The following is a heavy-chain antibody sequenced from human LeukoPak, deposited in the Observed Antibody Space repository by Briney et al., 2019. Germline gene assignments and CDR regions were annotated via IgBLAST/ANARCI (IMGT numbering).Heavy chain of an antibody. CDR2: INRDGSTT. D-gene: IGHD2-15*01. Sequence: GGSLRLSCAASGFTISSYWMHWVRQAPGKGLVWVSRINRDGSTTSYADSVKGRFTISKDNAKNTLFLPMNSLRAEDTAVYYCASRDQTCSGGVCYPIDYWGPGALVTVSP. J-gene: IGHJ4*02. V-gene: IGHV3-74*01. CDR3: ASRDQTCSGGVCYPIDY. CDR1: GFTISSYW.